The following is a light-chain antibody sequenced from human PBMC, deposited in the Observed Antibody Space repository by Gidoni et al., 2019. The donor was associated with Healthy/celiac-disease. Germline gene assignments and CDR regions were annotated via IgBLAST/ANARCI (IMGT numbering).Light chain of an antibody. CDR2: DAS. V-gene: IGKV3-11*01. CDR3: QQRSNWPSLT. CDR1: QSVSSY. J-gene: IGKJ4*01. Sequence: EIVLTQSPATLSLSPGERATLSCRASQSVSSYLAWYQQKPGQAPRPLIYDASNRATGIPARFSGSGSGTDFTLTISSLEPEDFAVYYCQQRSNWPSLTFXGXTKVEIK.